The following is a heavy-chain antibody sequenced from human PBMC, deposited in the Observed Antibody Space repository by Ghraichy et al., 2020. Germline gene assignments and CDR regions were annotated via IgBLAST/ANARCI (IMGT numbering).Heavy chain of an antibody. CDR1: GFTFSTYA. CDR3: ARGLCDDSCRKNPPLDL. V-gene: IGHV3-48*02. Sequence: GGSLRLSCAASGFTFSTYAMNWVRQAPGRGLDWISYISASSGTIYYADSVKGRFIISRDNAKNSLYLQMNSLRDEDTAVYYCARGLCDDSCRKNPPLDLCGRGTLVTVSS. J-gene: IGHJ5*02. D-gene: IGHD2-15*01. CDR2: ISASSGTI.